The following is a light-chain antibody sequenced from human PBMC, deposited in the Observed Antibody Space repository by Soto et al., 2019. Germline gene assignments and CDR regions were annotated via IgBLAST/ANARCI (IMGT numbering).Light chain of an antibody. V-gene: IGKV3-15*01. J-gene: IGKJ1*01. CDR2: RAS. CDR3: QQYQNSWT. Sequence: VSTKYHATLSVSAGEKASPSCRAGQTIYSNVAWYQQRPGQAPRLLIYRASTRATGVPARFSGSGSGTEFTLTISGLQSEDFALYYCQQYQNSWTFGQGTKVDI. CDR1: QTIYSN.